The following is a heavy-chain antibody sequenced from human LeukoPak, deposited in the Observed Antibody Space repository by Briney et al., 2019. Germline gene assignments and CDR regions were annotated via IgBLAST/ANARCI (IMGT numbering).Heavy chain of an antibody. V-gene: IGHV3-64*01. CDR2: ISSNGGST. CDR3: ARGPDY. CDR1: GFTFSSYA. J-gene: IGHJ4*02. Sequence: GGSLRLSCAASGFTFSSYAMHWVRQAPGKGLEYVSAISSNGGSTYYANSVKGRFTISRDNSKNTLCLQMGSLRAEDMAVYYCARGPDYWGQGTLVTVSS.